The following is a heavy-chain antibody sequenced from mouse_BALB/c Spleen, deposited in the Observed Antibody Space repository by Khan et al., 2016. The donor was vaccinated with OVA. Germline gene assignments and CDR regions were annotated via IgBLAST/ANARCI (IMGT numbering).Heavy chain of an antibody. CDR1: GYSITSEYA. J-gene: IGHJ3*01. CDR3: ARKDYYDYDPFPY. V-gene: IGHV3-2*02. Sequence: EVQLQESGPGLVKPSQSLSLTCTVTGYSITSEYAWNWIRQFPGNKLEWMGYINYSGHTRFNPSLKGRTSITRDTSKNQFFLQLNSVTTEDTATYYCARKDYYDYDPFPYWGQGTLGTVAT. D-gene: IGHD2-4*01. CDR2: INYSGHT.